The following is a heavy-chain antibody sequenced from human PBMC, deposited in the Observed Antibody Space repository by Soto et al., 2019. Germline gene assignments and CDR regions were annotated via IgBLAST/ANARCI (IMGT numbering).Heavy chain of an antibody. J-gene: IGHJ6*03. CDR3: ARGPNYYYYMDV. CDR2: INPNSGGT. V-gene: IGHV1-2*04. Sequence: QVQLVQSGAEVKKPGASVKVSCKASGYTFTGYYMHWVRQAPGQGLEWMGWINPNSGGTKYAQKFQGWGAMTRDTSSSTAYMELSRLRSDDTAVYYCARGPNYYYYMDVWGRGTTVTVSS. CDR1: GYTFTGYY.